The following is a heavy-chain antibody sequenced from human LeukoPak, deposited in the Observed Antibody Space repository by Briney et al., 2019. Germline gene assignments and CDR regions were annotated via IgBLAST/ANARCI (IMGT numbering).Heavy chain of an antibody. D-gene: IGHD3-22*01. CDR1: GGSISSSTYY. CDR2: IYYSGKT. CDR3: ASWIGRSGCFDY. V-gene: IGHV4-39*07. Sequence: PSETLSLTCPVSGGSISSSTYYWGWIHQPPGKGLEWIGSIYYSGKTYYNPSLKSRLTISVDMSKNQFSLNLSSVTAADTAVYYCASWIGRSGCFDYWGQGTLVTVSS. J-gene: IGHJ4*02.